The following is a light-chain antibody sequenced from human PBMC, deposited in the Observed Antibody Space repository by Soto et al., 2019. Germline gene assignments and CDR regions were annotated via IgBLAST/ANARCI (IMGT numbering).Light chain of an antibody. CDR2: KAS. Sequence: DTQMTQSPSTLSASVGDRVTITCRASQSISDWLAWYQQKPGKAPKLLIYKASILQRGVPSRFSGSGSGAEFTLTISGLQAEDFARYYCQHYNDYPWTFGQGTKVEIK. CDR3: QHYNDYPWT. V-gene: IGKV1-5*03. CDR1: QSISDW. J-gene: IGKJ1*01.